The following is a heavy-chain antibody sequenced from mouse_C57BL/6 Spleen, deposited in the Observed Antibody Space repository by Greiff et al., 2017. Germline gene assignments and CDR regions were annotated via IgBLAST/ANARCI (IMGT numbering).Heavy chain of an antibody. D-gene: IGHD2-1*01. CDR1: GYAFSSSW. CDR3: ARSGGNGGAMDD. Sequence: QVQLQQSGPELVKPGASVKISCKASGYAFSSSWMNWVKQRPGKGLEWIGRIYPGDGDTNYNGKFKGKATLTAYTSSSTAYMQLSGLTSEDSAVYFCARSGGNGGAMDDWGQGTSVTVSS. CDR2: IYPGDGDT. J-gene: IGHJ4*01. V-gene: IGHV1-82*01.